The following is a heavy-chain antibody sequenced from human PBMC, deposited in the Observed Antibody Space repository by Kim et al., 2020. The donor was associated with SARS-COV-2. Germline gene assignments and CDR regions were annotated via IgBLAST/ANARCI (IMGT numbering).Heavy chain of an antibody. V-gene: IGHV4-31*03. D-gene: IGHD2-2*01. Sequence: SETLSLTCTVSGGSISSGGYYWSWIRQHPGKGLEWIGYIYYSGSTYYNPSLKSRVTISVDTSKNQFSLKLSSVTAADTAVYYCARVMEVYCSSTSCYYFDYWGQGTLVTVSS. CDR1: GGSISSGGYY. CDR3: ARVMEVYCSSTSCYYFDY. J-gene: IGHJ4*02. CDR2: IYYSGST.